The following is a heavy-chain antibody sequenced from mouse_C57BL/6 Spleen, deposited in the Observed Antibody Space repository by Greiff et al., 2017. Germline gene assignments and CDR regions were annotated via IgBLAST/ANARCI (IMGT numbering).Heavy chain of an antibody. Sequence: QVQLQQSGAELVMPGASVKLSCKASGYTFTSYWMHWVKQRPGQGLEWIGEIDPSDSYTNYNQKFKGKSTLTVDKSSSTAYMQLSSLTSEDSAVYYCAREGYYGSSGFAYWVQGTLVTVSA. D-gene: IGHD1-1*01. CDR2: IDPSDSYT. J-gene: IGHJ3*01. CDR3: AREGYYGSSGFAY. V-gene: IGHV1-69*01. CDR1: GYTFTSYW.